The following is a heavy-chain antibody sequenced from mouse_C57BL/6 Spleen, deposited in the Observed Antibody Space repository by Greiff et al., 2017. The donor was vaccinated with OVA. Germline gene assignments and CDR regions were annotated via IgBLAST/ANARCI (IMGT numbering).Heavy chain of an antibody. CDR3: AREEDYGNLAY. J-gene: IGHJ3*01. CDR1: GYTFTSYW. D-gene: IGHD2-1*01. Sequence: QVQLQQPGAELVRPGSSVKLSCKASGYTFTSYWMHWVKQRPIQGLEWIGNIDPSDSETHYNQKFKDKATLTVDKSSSTAYMQLSSLTSEDSAVYYCAREEDYGNLAYWGQGTLVTVSA. CDR2: IDPSDSET. V-gene: IGHV1-52*01.